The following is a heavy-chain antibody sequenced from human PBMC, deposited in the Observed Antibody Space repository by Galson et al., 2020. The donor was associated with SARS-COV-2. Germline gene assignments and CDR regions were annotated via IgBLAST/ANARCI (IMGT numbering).Heavy chain of an antibody. CDR1: GFTFSSYW. Sequence: ALHGESLKISCAASGFTFSSYWMHWVRQAPGKGLVWVSRIYSEGSSTSYAYSVKGRFTISGDDAKNTLYLHMRSLRAEDTAVYYCARGDMRNDYFDYWGQGTLVTVSS. CDR3: ARGDMRNDYFDY. V-gene: IGHV3-74*01. CDR2: IYSEGSST. J-gene: IGHJ4*02. D-gene: IGHD3-16*01.